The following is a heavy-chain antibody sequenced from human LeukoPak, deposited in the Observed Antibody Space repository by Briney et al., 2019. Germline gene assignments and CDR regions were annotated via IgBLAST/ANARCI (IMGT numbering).Heavy chain of an antibody. J-gene: IGHJ5*02. V-gene: IGHV1-2*02. D-gene: IGHD1-14*01. CDR1: GYTFTGYY. Sequence: ASVKVSCKASGYTFTGYYMHWVRQAPGQGLEWMGWINPDSGGTKYAQKFQDRVTMTSDTSISTAYMELSRLRSDDTAVYYCARDHLLFRQPPNWFDPWGQGTLVTVSS. CDR3: ARDHLLFRQPPNWFDP. CDR2: INPDSGGT.